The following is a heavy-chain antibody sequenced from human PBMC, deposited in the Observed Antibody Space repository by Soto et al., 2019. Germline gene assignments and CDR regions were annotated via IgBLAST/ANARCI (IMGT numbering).Heavy chain of an antibody. V-gene: IGHV1-8*01. Sequence: ASVKVACRASGYTFTSYDMNWVRQAPGQGLEWIGWVDPHSDNKGYEQKFRDRVTLTRDTSISTVYMELSSLRSEDTAVYYCATSYGNAWYTYWGQGTQVTVSS. D-gene: IGHD6-13*01. CDR3: ATSYGNAWYTY. CDR2: VDPHSDNK. CDR1: GYTFTSYD. J-gene: IGHJ4*02.